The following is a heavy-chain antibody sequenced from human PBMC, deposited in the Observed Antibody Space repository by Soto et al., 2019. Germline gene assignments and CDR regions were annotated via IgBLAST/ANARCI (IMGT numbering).Heavy chain of an antibody. J-gene: IGHJ6*02. CDR1: GDSVSSNSAA. D-gene: IGHD1-26*01. Sequence: PSQTLSLTCAISGDSVSSNSAAWNWIRQSPSRGLEWLGRTYYRSKWYNDYAVSVKSRITINPDTSKNQFSLQLNSVTPEDTAVYYCANIVGASNYYYYGMDVWGQGTTVTVSS. V-gene: IGHV6-1*01. CDR2: TYYRSKWYN. CDR3: ANIVGASNYYYYGMDV.